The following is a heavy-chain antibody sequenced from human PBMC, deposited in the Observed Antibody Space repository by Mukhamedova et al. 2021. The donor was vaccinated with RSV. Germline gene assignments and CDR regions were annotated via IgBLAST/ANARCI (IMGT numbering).Heavy chain of an antibody. J-gene: IGHJ3*02. CDR2: ISGSGGST. V-gene: IGHV3-23*01. Sequence: GKGLEWVSAISGSGGSTYYADSVKGRFTISRDNSKNTLYLQMNSLRAEDTAVYYCAKGGNDYVWGSGAFDIWGQGTMVTVSS. D-gene: IGHD3-16*01. CDR3: AKGGNDYVWGSGAFDI.